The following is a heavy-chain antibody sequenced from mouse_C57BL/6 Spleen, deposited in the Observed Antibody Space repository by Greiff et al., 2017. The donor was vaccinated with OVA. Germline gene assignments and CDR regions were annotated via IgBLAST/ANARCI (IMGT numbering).Heavy chain of an antibody. Sequence: VQLQESGAELARPGASVKLSCKASGYTFTSYGISWVKQRTGPGLEWIGEIYPRSGNTYYNEKFKGKATLTADKSSSTAYMELRSLTSEDSAVYFCAREGRGTFDYWGQGTTLTVSS. V-gene: IGHV1-81*01. CDR1: GYTFTSYG. J-gene: IGHJ2*01. CDR2: IYPRSGNT. CDR3: AREGRGTFDY. D-gene: IGHD3-3*01.